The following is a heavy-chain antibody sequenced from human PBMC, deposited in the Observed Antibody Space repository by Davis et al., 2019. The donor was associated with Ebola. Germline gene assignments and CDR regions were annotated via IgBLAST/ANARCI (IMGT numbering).Heavy chain of an antibody. CDR2: ISPGGNP. V-gene: IGHV4-34*01. Sequence: MPSETLSLTCAVSGEAFSGYFWGWVRQPPGKGLEWIGKISPGGNPSYNPSLTSRVTISLDTSKNHFSLKIASVTAADTAVYFCARISLTSVSDSGLGYNFLDPWGQGALVTVSS. CDR3: ARISLTSVSDSGLGYNFLDP. CDR1: GEAFSGYF. D-gene: IGHD1-1*01. J-gene: IGHJ5*02.